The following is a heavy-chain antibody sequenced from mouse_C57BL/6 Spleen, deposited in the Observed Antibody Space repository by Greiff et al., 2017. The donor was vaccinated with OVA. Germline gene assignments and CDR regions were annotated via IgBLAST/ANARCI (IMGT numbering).Heavy chain of an antibody. CDR2: IYPGDGDT. J-gene: IGHJ4*01. D-gene: IGHD1-1*01. Sequence: QVQLQQSGPELVKPGASVKISCKASGYAFSSSWMNWVKQRPGKGLEWIGRIYPGDGDTNYNGKFKGKATLTADKSSSTAYMQLSSLTSEDSAVYFCASVNYYGSSYESAMDYWGQGTSVTVSS. CDR3: ASVNYYGSSYESAMDY. CDR1: GYAFSSSW. V-gene: IGHV1-82*01.